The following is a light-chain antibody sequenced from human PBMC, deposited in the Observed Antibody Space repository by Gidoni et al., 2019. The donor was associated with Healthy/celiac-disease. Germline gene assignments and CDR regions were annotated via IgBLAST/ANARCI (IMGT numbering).Light chain of an antibody. Sequence: QSALTQPASVPESPGQSLTISCTGTSSDVGGYNYVSWYQQHPGKAPKLMLYEVSNRHSGVSNRFSGSKSGNTASLTISGLQAEDEADYYCSSYTSSSRVFGGGTKLTVL. CDR2: EVS. CDR1: SSDVGGYNY. CDR3: SSYTSSSRV. V-gene: IGLV2-14*01. J-gene: IGLJ3*02.